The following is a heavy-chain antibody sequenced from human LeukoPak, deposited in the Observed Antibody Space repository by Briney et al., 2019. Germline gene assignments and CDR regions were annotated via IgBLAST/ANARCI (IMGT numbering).Heavy chain of an antibody. D-gene: IGHD6-13*01. J-gene: IGHJ4*02. Sequence: ASVTVSCKASGYTFTSYAMHWVRQAPGQRLEWMGWINAGNGNTKYSQKFQGRVTITRDTSASTAYMELSSLRSEDTAVYYCARGRYSSSWYVMTYFDYWGQGTLVTVSS. CDR1: GYTFTSYA. CDR3: ARGRYSSSWYVMTYFDY. CDR2: INAGNGNT. V-gene: IGHV1-3*01.